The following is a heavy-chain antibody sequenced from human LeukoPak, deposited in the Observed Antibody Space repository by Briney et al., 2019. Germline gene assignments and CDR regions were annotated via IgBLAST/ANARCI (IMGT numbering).Heavy chain of an antibody. J-gene: IGHJ4*02. V-gene: IGHV3-74*01. CDR3: ARVRMGDDFNPFDY. CDR1: GITLSNYG. CDR2: IKSDGSET. D-gene: IGHD3-16*01. Sequence: GGSLRLSCAVSGITLSNYGMSWVRHAPGKGLVWVSRIKSDGSETIYADSVKGRFTISRDNAKNTLYLQMNSLRAEDTAVYYCARVRMGDDFNPFDYWGQGTLVTVSS.